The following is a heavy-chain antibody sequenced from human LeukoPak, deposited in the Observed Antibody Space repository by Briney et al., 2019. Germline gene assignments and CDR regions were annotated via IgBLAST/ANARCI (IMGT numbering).Heavy chain of an antibody. CDR3: AKYDSSGYYLYYFDY. V-gene: IGHV3-11*06. D-gene: IGHD3-22*01. Sequence: GRFTISRDNARNSLYLQMNSLRAEDTAVYYCAKYDSSGYYLYYFDYWGQGTLVTVSS. J-gene: IGHJ4*02.